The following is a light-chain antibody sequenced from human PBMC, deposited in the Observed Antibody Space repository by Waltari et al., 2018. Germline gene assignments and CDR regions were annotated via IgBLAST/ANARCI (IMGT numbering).Light chain of an antibody. CDR2: VNSDGSH. Sequence: QLVLTQSPSASASLGASVKLTCTLSSGHSSNIIAWLQQQPGKGPRSLMKVNSDGSHSKGDDIPDRFSGSSAGAKRYLTIASLQSEDEADYYCETGGHGTWVFGGGTKLTVL. J-gene: IGLJ3*02. CDR3: ETGGHGTWV. V-gene: IGLV4-69*01. CDR1: SGHSSNI.